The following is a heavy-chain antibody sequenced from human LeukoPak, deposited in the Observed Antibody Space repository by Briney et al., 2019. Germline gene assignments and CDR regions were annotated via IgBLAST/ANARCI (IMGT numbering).Heavy chain of an antibody. CDR2: IYPGDSDT. D-gene: IGHD3-22*01. CDR3: ARSSYDSSGYYYRNFDY. CDR1: GYIFTSYW. Sequence: GESLKISCKGSGYIFTSYWIGWVRQMPGKGLEWMGIIYPGDSDTRYSPSFQGQVTISADKSISTAYLQWSSLKASDTAMYYCARSSYDSSGYYYRNFDYWGQGTLVTVSS. V-gene: IGHV5-51*01. J-gene: IGHJ4*02.